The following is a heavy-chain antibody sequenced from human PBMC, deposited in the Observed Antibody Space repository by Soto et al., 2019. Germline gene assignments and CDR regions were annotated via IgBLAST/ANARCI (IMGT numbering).Heavy chain of an antibody. J-gene: IGHJ4*02. D-gene: IGHD3-10*01. V-gene: IGHV1-3*01. CDR3: ARGGGYYGSGAYYRGYFDH. Sequence: QVQLVQSGAEVKKPGASVTVSCKASGYSFANYTIHWVRQAHGQGLEWMGWLNPDTASTKFSPKLQGRVIITRDKSANTAFMQLTSLTSEDTALYYCARGGGYYGSGAYYRGYFDHWGLGTLVAVSS. CDR2: LNPDTAST. CDR1: GYSFANYT.